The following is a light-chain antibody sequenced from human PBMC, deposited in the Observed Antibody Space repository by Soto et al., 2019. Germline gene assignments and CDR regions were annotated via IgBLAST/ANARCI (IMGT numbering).Light chain of an antibody. V-gene: IGLV3-1*01. J-gene: IGLJ1*01. CDR3: QAWDSSTGDV. Sequence: SYELTQPPSVSVSPGQTASITCSGDKLGDKYACWYQQKPGQSPVLVIYQDSKRPSGIPERFSGSNSGDTVTLTITGTQAMDEADYYCQAWDSSTGDVFGTGTKLTVL. CDR1: KLGDKY. CDR2: QDS.